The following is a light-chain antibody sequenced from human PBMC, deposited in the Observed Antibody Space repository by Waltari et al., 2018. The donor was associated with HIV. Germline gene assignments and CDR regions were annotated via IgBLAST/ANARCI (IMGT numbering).Light chain of an antibody. CDR1: SGDVGGYNY. V-gene: IGLV2-14*01. CDR3: SSYTSSSCVV. CDR2: EVS. Sequence: QSALTQPASVSGSPGQSITISCTGTSGDVGGYNYFSWYQQHPGKAPKLMIYEVSNRPSGVSNRFSGSKSGNTASLTISGLQAEDEADYYCSSYTSSSCVVFGGGTKLTVL. J-gene: IGLJ2*01.